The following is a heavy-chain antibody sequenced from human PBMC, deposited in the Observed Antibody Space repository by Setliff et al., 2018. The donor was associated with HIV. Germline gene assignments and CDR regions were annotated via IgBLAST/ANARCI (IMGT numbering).Heavy chain of an antibody. V-gene: IGHV7-4-1*02. J-gene: IGHJ3*02. CDR3: AVGPYDSSGYYGLAFDI. Sequence: VKVSCKASGYTFTKYAMSWVRQAPGQGLEWVGWINTNTGSPTYAQGLTGRFVFSLDTSVNTAYLQISSLKAEDTAVYYCAVGPYDSSGYYGLAFDIWGQGTMVTVSS. CDR1: GYTFTKYA. CDR2: INTNTGSP. D-gene: IGHD3-22*01.